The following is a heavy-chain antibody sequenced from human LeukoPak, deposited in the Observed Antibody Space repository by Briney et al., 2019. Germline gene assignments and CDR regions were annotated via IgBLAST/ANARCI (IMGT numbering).Heavy chain of an antibody. V-gene: IGHV3-23*01. CDR1: RFTFSTYA. Sequence: PGGSLRLSCAASRFTFSTYAMSWVRQAPGKGLEWVSAISGNGGSTYYADSVKGRFTISRDNSKNTLFLQMNSLRAEDTAVYHCAKGCSSTSCSTLYWGQGTLVTVSS. D-gene: IGHD2-2*01. CDR3: AKGCSSTSCSTLY. J-gene: IGHJ4*02. CDR2: ISGNGGST.